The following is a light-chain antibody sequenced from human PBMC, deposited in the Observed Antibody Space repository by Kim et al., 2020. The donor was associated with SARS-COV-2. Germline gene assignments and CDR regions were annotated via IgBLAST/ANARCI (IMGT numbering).Light chain of an antibody. Sequence: AAVGDRVTITCRASQGISSYLAWYQQKPGLAPKVLIYSASTLQSGVPSRFSGSGSGTDFTLTISSLQPEDFATYDCQQLNSYPLTFGGGTKVDIK. CDR2: SAS. CDR1: QGISSY. J-gene: IGKJ4*01. V-gene: IGKV1-9*01. CDR3: QQLNSYPLT.